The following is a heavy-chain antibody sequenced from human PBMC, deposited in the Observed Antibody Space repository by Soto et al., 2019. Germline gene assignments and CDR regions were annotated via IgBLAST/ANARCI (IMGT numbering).Heavy chain of an antibody. J-gene: IGHJ2*01. V-gene: IGHV3-23*01. CDR3: AKNPPAPYHYYNTGYHCYFDL. CDR2: ISSGGGST. Sequence: EVQLLESGGGLVQPGGSLRLSCAASGLTFSSYAMNWVRQAPGKGLEWVSGISSGGGSTYYADSVKGRFNVSRDKSKKTLFRQMSCLIAADTAIYYCAKNPPAPYHYYNTGYHCYFDLWGRGTLVTVSS. CDR1: GLTFSSYA. D-gene: IGHD3-22*01.